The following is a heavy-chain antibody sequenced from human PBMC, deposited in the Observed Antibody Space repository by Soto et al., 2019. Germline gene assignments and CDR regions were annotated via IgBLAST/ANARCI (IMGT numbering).Heavy chain of an antibody. V-gene: IGHV3-23*01. CDR3: AKSPSVVLVPSSLGGNNWFDP. CDR1: GLTFNNYA. CDR2: ISGSGAST. Sequence: PGGPLRLSSAASGLTFNNYAMSWVRQSPEKGLEWVSAISGSGASTYYADAVKGRFTISRDNSKITLFLQMNSLRAEDTAVYFCAKSPSVVLVPSSLGGNNWFDPWGQGTPVTVS. D-gene: IGHD3-10*01. J-gene: IGHJ5*02.